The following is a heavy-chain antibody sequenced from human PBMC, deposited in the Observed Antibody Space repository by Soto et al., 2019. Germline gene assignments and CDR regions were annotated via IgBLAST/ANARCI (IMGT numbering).Heavy chain of an antibody. CDR2: IYYSGST. V-gene: IGHV4-61*01. Sequence: QVQLQESGPGLVKPSETLSLTCTVSGGSVSSGSYYWSWIRQPPGKGLEGVGYIYYSGSTNYNPSLKGRVTVSVATAKNQFSLKLSSVTAADTAVYYCASGRDGYNYVIYWGQGTLVTVSS. J-gene: IGHJ4*02. CDR3: ASGRDGYNYVIY. CDR1: GGSVSSGSYY. D-gene: IGHD5-12*01.